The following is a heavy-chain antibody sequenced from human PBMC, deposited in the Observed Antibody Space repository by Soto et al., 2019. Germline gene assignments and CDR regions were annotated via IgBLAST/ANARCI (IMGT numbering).Heavy chain of an antibody. CDR2: ISYDGSNK. CDR1: GFTLSSYA. Sequence: QVQLVGSGGGVVQPGRSLRLSCAASGFTLSSYAVNWVRQAPGKGLEWVALISYDGSNKYYADSVKGRFTISRDSSNNTLYLQMNSLRAPDTAVYYCGRCSSTSCHLGSDYWGQGTLVTVSS. J-gene: IGHJ4*02. D-gene: IGHD2-2*01. V-gene: IGHV3-30-3*01. CDR3: GRCSSTSCHLGSDY.